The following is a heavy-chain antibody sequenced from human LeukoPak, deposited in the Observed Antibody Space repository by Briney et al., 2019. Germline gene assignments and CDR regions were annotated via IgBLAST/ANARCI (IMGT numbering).Heavy chain of an antibody. CDR2: IYYSGST. D-gene: IGHD3-22*01. Sequence: SETLSLTCTVSGGSISSYYWSWIRQPPGKGLEWIGYIYYSGSTNYNPSLKSRVTISVDTSKNQFSLKLSSVTAADTAVYYCARRFSYYYDSSGYYYWGQGTLVTVSS. V-gene: IGHV4-59*12. CDR1: GGSISSYY. CDR3: ARRFSYYYDSSGYYY. J-gene: IGHJ4*02.